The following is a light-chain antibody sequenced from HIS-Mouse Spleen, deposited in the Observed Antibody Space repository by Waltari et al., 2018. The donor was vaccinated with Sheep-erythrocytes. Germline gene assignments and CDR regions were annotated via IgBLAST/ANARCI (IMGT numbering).Light chain of an antibody. Sequence: QSALTQPASVSGSPGQSITIPCTGTSSAVGGYNYVSWYQQNPGKAPKLMIYEVSNRPSGVSNRFSGSKSGNTASLTISGLQAEDEADYYCSSYTSSSTQVFGGGTKLTVL. CDR2: EVS. J-gene: IGLJ2*01. V-gene: IGLV2-14*01. CDR3: SSYTSSSTQV. CDR1: SSAVGGYNY.